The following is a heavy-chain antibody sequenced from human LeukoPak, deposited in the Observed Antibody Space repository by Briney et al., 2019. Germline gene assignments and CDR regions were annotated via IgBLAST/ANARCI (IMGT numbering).Heavy chain of an antibody. CDR3: AKVPGVRGVIMRNWFDP. Sequence: ASETLSLTCTVSGGSVSSNYMSWVRQAPGKGLEWVSVIYSGGSTYYADSVKGRFTISRDNSKNTLYLQMNSLRAEDTAVYYCAKVPGVRGVIMRNWFDPWGQGTLVTVSS. D-gene: IGHD3-10*01. CDR1: GGSVSSNY. J-gene: IGHJ5*02. V-gene: IGHV3-53*01. CDR2: IYSGGST.